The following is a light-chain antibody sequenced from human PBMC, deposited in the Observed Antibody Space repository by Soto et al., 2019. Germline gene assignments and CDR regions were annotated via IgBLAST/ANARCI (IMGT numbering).Light chain of an antibody. V-gene: IGLV2-8*01. CDR1: SSDVGGYNY. Sequence: QSVLKPPSASGSPGQSVTISCTGTSSDVGGYNYVSWYQQHPGKAPKLMIYEVSKRPSGVPDRFSGSKSGNTASLTVSGLQAEDEADYYCSSYAGSNNPLYVFGTGTKVTVL. CDR2: EVS. CDR3: SSYAGSNNPLYV. J-gene: IGLJ1*01.